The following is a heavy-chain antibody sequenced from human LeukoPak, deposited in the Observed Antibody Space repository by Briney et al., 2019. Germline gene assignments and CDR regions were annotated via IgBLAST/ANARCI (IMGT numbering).Heavy chain of an antibody. V-gene: IGHV1-3*02. CDR1: GYTFTSYA. Sequence: TSVNVSCKASGYTFTSYAMHWVRQAPGQRLEWMGWSNAGNGNTKYSQEFQGRVTITRDTSASTAYMELSSLRSEDMAVYYCARGGETGNEFDYWGQGTLVTVSS. CDR3: ARGGETGNEFDY. D-gene: IGHD1-1*01. J-gene: IGHJ4*02. CDR2: SNAGNGNT.